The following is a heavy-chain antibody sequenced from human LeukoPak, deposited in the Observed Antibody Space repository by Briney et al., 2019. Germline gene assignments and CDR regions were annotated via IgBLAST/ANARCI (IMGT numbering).Heavy chain of an antibody. D-gene: IGHD4/OR15-4a*01. CDR1: GFTFSRYA. CDR2: TGGSDGRT. J-gene: IGHJ4*02. CDR3: ADPPNADY. Sequence: GGSLRLTCAASGFTFSRYAMSWVRQAPGKGLEWISSTGGSDGRTYYAKSVMGRFTISRDNSKNTLSLQMNSLRVEDTAVYFCADPPNADYWGQGTLVTVPS. V-gene: IGHV3-23*01.